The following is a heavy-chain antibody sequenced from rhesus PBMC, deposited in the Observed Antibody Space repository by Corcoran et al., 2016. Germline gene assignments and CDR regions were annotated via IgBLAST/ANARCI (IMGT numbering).Heavy chain of an antibody. V-gene: IGHV4S10*01. Sequence: QVQLQESGPGVLKPSETLSLTCAVSGGSISNRYWWTWIRPPPGKGLEWIGYISGSGTNTNYNPSLQSRFTISKDTSNTQFSLKLNSVTAADTAVYYCATDLKTWGQGVLVTVSS. J-gene: IGHJ4*01. CDR2: ISGSGTNT. CDR3: ATDLKT. CDR1: GGSISNRYW.